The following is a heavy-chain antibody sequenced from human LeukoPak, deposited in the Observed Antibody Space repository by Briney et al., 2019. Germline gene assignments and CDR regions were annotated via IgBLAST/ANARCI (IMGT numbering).Heavy chain of an antibody. Sequence: KASETLSLTCAVYGGSFSGYYWSWIRQPPGKGLEWIGEIKDSGSANYNPSLKSRVFISVDTSKNQFSLKLRSVTAADTAVYYCARGKGYTTSSRHRGIDNWGQGTLVTVSS. D-gene: IGHD6-6*01. CDR2: IKDSGSA. V-gene: IGHV4-34*01. CDR1: GGSFSGYY. CDR3: ARGKGYTTSSRHRGIDN. J-gene: IGHJ4*02.